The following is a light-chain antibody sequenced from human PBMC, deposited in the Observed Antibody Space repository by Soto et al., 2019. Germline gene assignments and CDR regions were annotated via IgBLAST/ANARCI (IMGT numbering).Light chain of an antibody. CDR1: QSVGSS. Sequence: EIVMTQSPATLSVSPGERATLSCRASQSVGSSLAWYQQKPGQAPRLLISRASTRATGIPARVSGSGSGTEFTLTISSRQSEDFAVYYCQQYNDWPLTFGGGTKVEIK. J-gene: IGKJ4*01. V-gene: IGKV3-15*01. CDR3: QQYNDWPLT. CDR2: RAS.